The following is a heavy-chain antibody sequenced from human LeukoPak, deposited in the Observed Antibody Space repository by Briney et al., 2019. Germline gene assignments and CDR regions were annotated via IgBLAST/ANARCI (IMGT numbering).Heavy chain of an antibody. Sequence: PSETLSLTCTVSGGSISSSRFYWGWIRQPPGKGLEWIGSIYFSGTTYYNPSLKSRVTISVDTSKNQFSLNLNSVTAADTAVFYYARQKWESVGDDAFDIWGQGTMVTVSS. CDR2: IYFSGTT. V-gene: IGHV4-39*01. J-gene: IGHJ3*02. D-gene: IGHD1-26*01. CDR1: GGSISSSRFY. CDR3: ARQKWESVGDDAFDI.